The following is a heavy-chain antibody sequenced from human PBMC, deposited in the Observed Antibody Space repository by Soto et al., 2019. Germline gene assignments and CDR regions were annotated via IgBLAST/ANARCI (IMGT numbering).Heavy chain of an antibody. Sequence: EVQLVESGGGLVQPGGSLRLSCAASGFTVISNYVSWVLQAPGKGLEWVSVVYSGGSTYYADSVKGRFNSSRDNSMNTLHLQMNSLRAEDTAVYDCEGHSHKDSWGQGTLVTVDS. V-gene: IGHV3-66*04. CDR1: GFTVISNY. CDR3: EGHSHKDS. CDR2: VYSGGST. J-gene: IGHJ4*02.